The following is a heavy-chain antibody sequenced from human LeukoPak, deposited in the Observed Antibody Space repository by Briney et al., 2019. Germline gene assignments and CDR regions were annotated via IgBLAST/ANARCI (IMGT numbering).Heavy chain of an antibody. D-gene: IGHD3-22*01. Sequence: GASVKVSCKASGGTFSSYAINWVRQAPGQGLEWMGRIIPIFGIPNYAQKFQGRVTITADRSTSTAYMELSSLRSEDAAVYYCARVSYYDSSGYPEYFHHWGQGTLVTVSS. CDR2: IIPIFGIP. CDR1: GGTFSSYA. CDR3: ARVSYYDSSGYPEYFHH. J-gene: IGHJ1*01. V-gene: IGHV1-69*04.